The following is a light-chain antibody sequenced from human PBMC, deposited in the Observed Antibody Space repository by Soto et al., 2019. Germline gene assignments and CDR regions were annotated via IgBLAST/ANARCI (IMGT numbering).Light chain of an antibody. J-gene: IGKJ1*01. Sequence: EIVLTQSPGTLSLSPGERATLSCRASQSVSSSYLAWYQQKPGQAPRLLIYGASSRATGIPDRFSGSGSGTDFTLTIRRMEHEDFEVYYCKQYGRTVGQGTKVDIK. CDR3: KQYGRT. CDR2: GAS. CDR1: QSVSSSY. V-gene: IGKV3-20*01.